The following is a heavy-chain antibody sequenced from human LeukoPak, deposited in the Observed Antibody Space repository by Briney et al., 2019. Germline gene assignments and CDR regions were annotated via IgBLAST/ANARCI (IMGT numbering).Heavy chain of an antibody. J-gene: IGHJ4*02. CDR3: ARGSGFVFDY. Sequence: PGGSLRLSCVASGCTFSSYEVNWVRQAPGKGLEWVSYISTSGDSMYYADSVKGRFTTSRDNVKNSLFLQMNSLRAEDTAVYYCARGSGFVFDYWGQGTLVTVSA. D-gene: IGHD1-26*01. CDR1: GCTFSSYE. V-gene: IGHV3-48*03. CDR2: ISTSGDSM.